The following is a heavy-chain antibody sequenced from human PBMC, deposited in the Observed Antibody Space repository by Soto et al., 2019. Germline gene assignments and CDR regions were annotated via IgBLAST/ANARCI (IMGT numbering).Heavy chain of an antibody. J-gene: IGHJ5*02. CDR3: ARHHGPTTSENWFDP. Sequence: QVHLVQSGVEVKTPGASVKVSCQASGYTFFTYDISWVRQAPGQGLEWMGWISTYSGDTKYAQKFQGRLTMTTDTSTTTAYLELRSLRSDDTAAYYCARHHGPTTSENWFDPWGQGTLVTVSS. D-gene: IGHD5-12*01. V-gene: IGHV1-18*01. CDR1: GYTFFTYD. CDR2: ISTYSGDT.